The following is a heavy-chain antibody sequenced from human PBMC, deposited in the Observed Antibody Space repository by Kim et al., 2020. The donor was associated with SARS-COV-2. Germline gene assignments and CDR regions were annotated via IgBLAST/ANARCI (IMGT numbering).Heavy chain of an antibody. CDR1: GGSISSYY. CDR3: ARTTVLLWFGELFGFDP. V-gene: IGHV4-59*13. D-gene: IGHD3-10*01. CDR2: IYYSGST. Sequence: SETLSLTCTVSGGSISSYYWSWIRQPPGKGLEWIGYIYYSGSTNYNPSLKSRVTISVDTSKNQFSLKLSSVTAADTAVYYCARTTVLLWFGELFGFDPWGQGTLVTVSS. J-gene: IGHJ5*02.